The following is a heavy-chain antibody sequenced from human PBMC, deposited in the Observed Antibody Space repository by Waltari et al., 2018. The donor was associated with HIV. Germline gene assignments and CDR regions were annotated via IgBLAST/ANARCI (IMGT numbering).Heavy chain of an antibody. V-gene: IGHV4-39*01. J-gene: IGHJ4*02. CDR1: GGPIGGTAFY. Sequence: HLQLQESGPGLVKPSETLSVTCTVPGGPIGGTAFYCAWIRQSPGTRLEGIGSVHYTGNTYDNPALRSRSTISVDTSKNQFSLRLDSVTAADTAVYYCARHKDYYYETDALFAVWGQGTLVVVSS. CDR2: VHYTGNT. CDR3: ARHKDYYYETDALFAV. D-gene: IGHD3-22*01.